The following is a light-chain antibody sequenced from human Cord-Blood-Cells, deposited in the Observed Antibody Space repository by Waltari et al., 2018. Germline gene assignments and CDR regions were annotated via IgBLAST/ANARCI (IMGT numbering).Light chain of an antibody. CDR3: QQSYSTPYS. Sequence: IQMTQSPSSLSASVGDRVTITCRASQSISSYLNWYQQKPGKAPNLLIYAASSLQSGVPSRFSGSGSGTDFTRTISSLQPEDFATYYCQQSYSTPYSFGQGTKLEIK. J-gene: IGKJ2*03. CDR1: QSISSY. CDR2: AAS. V-gene: IGKV1-39*01.